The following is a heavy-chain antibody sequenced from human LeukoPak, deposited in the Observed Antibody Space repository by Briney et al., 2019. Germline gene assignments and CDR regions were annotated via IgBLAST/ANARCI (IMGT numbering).Heavy chain of an antibody. CDR3: AKAGGSRAIFAEYFQH. V-gene: IGHV3-66*01. CDR2: FYTGGST. J-gene: IGHJ1*01. D-gene: IGHD2-15*01. Sequence: GGSLRLSCAASGFTVSSNYMNWVRQAPGKGLEWVSIFYTGGSTDYADSVKGRFTISRDNSKNTLYLQMNSLRAEDTAVYYCAKAGGSRAIFAEYFQHWGQGTLVTVSS. CDR1: GFTVSSNY.